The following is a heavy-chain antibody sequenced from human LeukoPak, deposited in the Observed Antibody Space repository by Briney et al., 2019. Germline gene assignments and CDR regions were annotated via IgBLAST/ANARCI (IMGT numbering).Heavy chain of an antibody. CDR2: IHYSGST. Sequence: KPSETLSLTCSISGGSITNYDWSWIRQPPGKGLEWIGHIHYSGSTNNNPSLRSRVTMPIDTSKNQFSLKLSSVTAADTAVYYCARLTVPNHRGWYSWFDPWGQGTLVTVSS. D-gene: IGHD6-19*01. CDR3: ARLTVPNHRGWYSWFDP. J-gene: IGHJ5*02. V-gene: IGHV4-59*08. CDR1: GGSITNYD.